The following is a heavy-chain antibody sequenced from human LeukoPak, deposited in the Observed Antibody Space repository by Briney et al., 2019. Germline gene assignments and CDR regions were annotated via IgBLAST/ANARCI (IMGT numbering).Heavy chain of an antibody. J-gene: IGHJ5*02. CDR2: INPRGST. CDR3: ASHSSYVSPFRS. CDR1: GGSFSSHY. D-gene: IGHD3-10*02. Sequence: SETLSLTCGVSGGSFSSHYWTWIRQPPGKGLEWIGEINPRGSTNYNPSLESRVTVSADTSRNQLSLSLTSVTAADTAVYYCASHSSYVSPFRSWGRGPLVTVSP. V-gene: IGHV4-34*01.